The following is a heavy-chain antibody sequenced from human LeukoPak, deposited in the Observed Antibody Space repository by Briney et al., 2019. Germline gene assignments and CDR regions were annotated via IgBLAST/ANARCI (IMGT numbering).Heavy chain of an antibody. CDR3: ARQDSSSWYATPVDNWFDP. J-gene: IGHJ5*02. V-gene: IGHV4-59*08. Sequence: SETLPLTCIVPGGSISSYYWSWIRQPPGKGLEWIGYIYYSGSTNYNPFLKSRVTISVDTSKNQLSLKLSSVTAADTAVYYCARQDSSSWYATPVDNWFDPWGQGTLVTVSS. CDR1: GGSISSYY. CDR2: IYYSGST. D-gene: IGHD6-13*01.